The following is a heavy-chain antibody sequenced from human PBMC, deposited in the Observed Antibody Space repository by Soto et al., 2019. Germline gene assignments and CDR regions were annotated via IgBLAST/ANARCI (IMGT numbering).Heavy chain of an antibody. Sequence: EVQLLESGGGLVQPGGSLRLSCGASGFTFSNYGMSWVRQAPGKGLEWVSSITASSGSTYYPDSVKGRFTISRDSSQNTLYLQMNSLRVDDTAIYFCAKNQWEILHWGQGTLVTVSS. CDR2: ITASSGST. D-gene: IGHD1-26*01. CDR1: GFTFSNYG. J-gene: IGHJ4*02. V-gene: IGHV3-23*01. CDR3: AKNQWEILH.